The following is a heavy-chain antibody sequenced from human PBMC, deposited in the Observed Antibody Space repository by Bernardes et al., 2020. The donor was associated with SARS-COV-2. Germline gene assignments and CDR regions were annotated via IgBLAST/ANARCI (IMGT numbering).Heavy chain of an antibody. CDR3: ARVLYCSSTSCYLKYQNNYYYYGMDV. D-gene: IGHD2-2*01. CDR2: IYYSGST. CDR1: GGSISSGDYY. J-gene: IGHJ6*02. V-gene: IGHV4-30-4*01. Sequence: SETLSLTCTVSGGSISSGDYYWSWIRQPPGKGLEWIGYIYYSGSTYYNPSLKSRVTISVDTSKNQFSLKLSSVTAADTAVYYCARVLYCSSTSCYLKYQNNYYYYGMDVWGQGTTVTVSS.